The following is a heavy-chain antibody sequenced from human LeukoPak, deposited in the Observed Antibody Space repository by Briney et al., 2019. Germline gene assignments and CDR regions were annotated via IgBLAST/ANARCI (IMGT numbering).Heavy chain of an antibody. Sequence: SETLSLTCTVSGDAMSSSSDYWGFIRQPPGKGLEWIGSVFYSGSAYHNPSLENRVTISIDTSKKQFSLQLNSVTPEDTAVYYCARGELNFDYWGQGTLVTVSS. CDR3: ARGELNFDY. CDR1: GDAMSSSSDY. J-gene: IGHJ4*02. D-gene: IGHD3-16*01. CDR2: VFYSGSA. V-gene: IGHV4-39*07.